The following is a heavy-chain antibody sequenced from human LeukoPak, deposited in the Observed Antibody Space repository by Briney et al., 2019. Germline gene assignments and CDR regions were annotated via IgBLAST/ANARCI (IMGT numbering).Heavy chain of an antibody. D-gene: IGHD2-2*01. J-gene: IGHJ5*02. CDR3: ARDIVVVPAAMAGWFDP. V-gene: IGHV4-38-2*01. CDR1: GFSISSGYY. Sequence: SETLSLTCAVSGFSISSGYYWGWIRQPPGKGLEWIGSIYHSVTTYYNPSLKSRVTISVDTSKNQFSLKLSSVTAADTAVYYCARDIVVVPAAMAGWFDPWGQGTLVTVSS. CDR2: IYHSVTT.